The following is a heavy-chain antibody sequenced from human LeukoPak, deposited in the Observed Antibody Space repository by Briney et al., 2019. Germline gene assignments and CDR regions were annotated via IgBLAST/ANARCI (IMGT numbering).Heavy chain of an antibody. D-gene: IGHD3-3*01. V-gene: IGHV3-66*04. CDR3: ARPPYRGVDY. CDR1: GLTVSSY. Sequence: PGGSLRLSCAASGLTVSSYMSWVRQAPGKGLEWVSVIYSGGSIYYADSVKGRFTISRDKSKNTLYLQMNSLRAEDTAVYYCARPPYRGVDYWGQGTLVTVSS. J-gene: IGHJ4*02. CDR2: IYSGGSI.